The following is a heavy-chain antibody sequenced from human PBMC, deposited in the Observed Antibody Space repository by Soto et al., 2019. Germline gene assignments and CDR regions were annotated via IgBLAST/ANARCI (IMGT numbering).Heavy chain of an antibody. D-gene: IGHD3-16*02. CDR3: AREGKLITFGGVIVFFDY. J-gene: IGHJ4*02. V-gene: IGHV4-39*02. Sequence: QLQLQESGPGLVKPSETLSLTCTVSGGSISSSSYYWGWIRQPPGKGLEWIGSIYYSGSTYYNPSRERPVTLSVDTSKNQLSLKLISVTAADTAVYYCAREGKLITFGGVIVFFDYWGQGTLVTVSS. CDR1: GGSISSSSYY. CDR2: IYYSGST.